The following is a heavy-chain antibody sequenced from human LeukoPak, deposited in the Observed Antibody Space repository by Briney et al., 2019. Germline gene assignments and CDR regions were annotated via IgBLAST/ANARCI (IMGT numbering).Heavy chain of an antibody. CDR3: ARDKKGGNYYGSGRFYYYYGMDV. J-gene: IGHJ6*02. V-gene: IGHV3-21*01. Sequence: PGGSLRLSCAASGFTFSSYSMNWVRQAPGKGLEWVSSISSSSSYIYYADSVKGRFTISRDNAKNSLYLQMNSLRAGDTAVYYCARDKKGGNYYGSGRFYYYYGMDVWGQGTTVTVSS. CDR2: ISSSSSYI. CDR1: GFTFSSYS. D-gene: IGHD3-10*01.